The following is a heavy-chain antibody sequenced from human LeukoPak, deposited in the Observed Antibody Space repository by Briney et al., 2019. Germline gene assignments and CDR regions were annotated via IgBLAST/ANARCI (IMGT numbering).Heavy chain of an antibody. CDR2: INHSGST. V-gene: IGHV4-34*01. CDR1: GGSFSGYY. D-gene: IGHD1-26*01. Sequence: SETLSLTCAVYGGSFSGYYWSWIRQPPGKGLEWIGEINHSGSTNYNPSLKSRVTISVDTSKNQFSLKLSSVTAADTAVYYCARKWTYYYYMDVWGKGTMVTVSS. CDR3: ARKWTYYYYMDV. J-gene: IGHJ6*03.